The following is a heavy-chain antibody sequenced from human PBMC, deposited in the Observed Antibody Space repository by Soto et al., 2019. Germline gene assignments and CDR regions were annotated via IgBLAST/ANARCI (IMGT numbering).Heavy chain of an antibody. Sequence: QVQLVQSGAEVKKPGASVKVSCKASGYTFTGYYMHWVRQAPGQGLEWMGWINPNSGGTNYAQKCQGWVTMTRDTSISTAYVELSRLRSDDTAVYYCARDHYPRARIRYFDWRYSFDYWGQGTLVTVSS. CDR2: INPNSGGT. CDR1: GYTFTGYY. J-gene: IGHJ4*02. D-gene: IGHD3-9*01. CDR3: ARDHYPRARIRYFDWRYSFDY. V-gene: IGHV1-2*04.